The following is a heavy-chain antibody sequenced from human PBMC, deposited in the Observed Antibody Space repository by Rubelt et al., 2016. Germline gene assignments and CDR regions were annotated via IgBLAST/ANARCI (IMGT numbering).Heavy chain of an antibody. J-gene: IGHJ4*02. D-gene: IGHD6-6*01. CDR1: GGFISGSDYY. CDR3: AREVGARQGSVY. Sequence: QLQLQESGPGLVKPSETLSLTCSVSGGFISGSDYYWGWIRQPPGKGLEWIGSIYYSGITHYSPSLKSRAAISIDTSNNQFSLSRTAVTATDTAVYYCAREVGARQGSVYWGQGTLVTVSS. CDR2: IYYSGIT. V-gene: IGHV4-39*07.